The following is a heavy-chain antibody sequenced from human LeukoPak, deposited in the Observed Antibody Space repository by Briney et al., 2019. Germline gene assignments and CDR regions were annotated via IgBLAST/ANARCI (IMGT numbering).Heavy chain of an antibody. CDR3: ATAGGESRLFDY. V-gene: IGHV1-24*01. J-gene: IGHJ4*02. D-gene: IGHD3-16*01. CDR1: GYTLTELS. CDR2: FDPEDGET. Sequence: ASVKVSCKVSGYTLTELSMHWVRQAPGKGLEWMGGFDPEDGETIYAQKFQGRVTMTEDTSTDTAYMELSSLRSEDTAVYYCATAGGESRLFDYWGQGTLVTVSS.